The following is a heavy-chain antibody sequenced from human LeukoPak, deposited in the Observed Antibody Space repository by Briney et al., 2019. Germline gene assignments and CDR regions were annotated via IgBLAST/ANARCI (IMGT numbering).Heavy chain of an antibody. V-gene: IGHV3-23*01. D-gene: IGHD6-13*01. J-gene: IGHJ4*02. CDR1: GFTFSSYG. CDR3: ARFNIGQQLVDDY. Sequence: GGSLRLSCAASGFTFSSYGMSWVRQAPGKGLEWVSAISGSGGSTYYADSVKGRFTISRDNSKNTLYLQMNSLRSDDTAVYYCARFNIGQQLVDDYWGQGTLVTVSS. CDR2: ISGSGGST.